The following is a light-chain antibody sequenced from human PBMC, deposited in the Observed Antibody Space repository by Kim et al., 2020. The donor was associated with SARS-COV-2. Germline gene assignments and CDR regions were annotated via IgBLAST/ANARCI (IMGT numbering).Light chain of an antibody. CDR3: NSWDSSGNHWV. V-gene: IGLV3-19*02. CDR2: GKN. CDR1: ILRSYY. J-gene: IGLJ3*02. Sequence: SELTQDPAVSVALGQTVRITCQGDILRSYYASWYQQKPGQAPVRVIYGKNNRPSGIPDRFSGSSSGNAASLTITGSQAEDEADYYCNSWDSSGNHWVFGGGTQLTVL.